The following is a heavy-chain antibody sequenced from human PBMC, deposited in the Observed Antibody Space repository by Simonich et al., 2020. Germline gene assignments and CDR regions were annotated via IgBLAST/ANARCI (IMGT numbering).Heavy chain of an antibody. Sequence: EVQLVESGGGLVKPGGSLRLSCAASGFTFSSYSMNWVRQAPGKGLECVSSINCSSSYIYYADSGKGRFTISRDNAKNSLYLQMNSLRAEDTAVYYCARDAAGDYWGQGTLVTVSS. CDR2: INCSSSYI. D-gene: IGHD6-13*01. CDR1: GFTFSSYS. V-gene: IGHV3-21*01. CDR3: ARDAAGDY. J-gene: IGHJ4*02.